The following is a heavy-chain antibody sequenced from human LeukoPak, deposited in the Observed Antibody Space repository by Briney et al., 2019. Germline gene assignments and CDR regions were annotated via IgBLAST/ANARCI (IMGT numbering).Heavy chain of an antibody. CDR2: IYAGGRT. Sequence: GGSLRLSCAASGFTVSSNYMSWVRQAPGKGLEWVSVIYAGGRTYYADSVKGRFTISRDNSKNTLYLQMNSLRAEDTAVYHCARDWQWLRWGQGTLVTVSS. CDR1: GFTVSSNY. J-gene: IGHJ4*02. CDR3: ARDWQWLR. V-gene: IGHV3-66*01. D-gene: IGHD6-19*01.